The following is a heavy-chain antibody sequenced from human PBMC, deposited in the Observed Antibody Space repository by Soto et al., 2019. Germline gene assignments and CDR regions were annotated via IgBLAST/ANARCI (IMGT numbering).Heavy chain of an antibody. CDR3: AREYNTDTTTADLVDAFDI. V-gene: IGHV4-4*07. J-gene: IGHJ3*02. CDR2: IYTSGST. Sequence: PSETLSLTCTVSGGSISSYYWSWIRQPAGKGLEWIGRIYTSGSTNYNPSLKSRVTMSVDTSKNQFSLKLSSVTAADTAVYYCAREYNTDTTTADLVDAFDIWGQGTMVTVSS. CDR1: GGSISSYY. D-gene: IGHD1-20*01.